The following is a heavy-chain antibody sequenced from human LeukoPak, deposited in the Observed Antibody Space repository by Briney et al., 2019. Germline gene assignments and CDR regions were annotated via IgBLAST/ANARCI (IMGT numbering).Heavy chain of an antibody. Sequence: GGSLRLSCAASGFTFSSYAMSWVRQAPGKGLEWVSAISGSGGSTYYADSVKGRFTLSRDNSKNTLYLQMNSLRAEDTAVYYCAKDGSLYSSGWYSDYWGQGTLVTVSS. V-gene: IGHV3-23*01. CDR2: ISGSGGST. D-gene: IGHD6-19*01. CDR3: AKDGSLYSSGWYSDY. J-gene: IGHJ4*02. CDR1: GFTFSSYA.